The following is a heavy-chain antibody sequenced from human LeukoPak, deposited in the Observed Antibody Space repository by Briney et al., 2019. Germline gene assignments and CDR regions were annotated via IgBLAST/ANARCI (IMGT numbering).Heavy chain of an antibody. V-gene: IGHV3-23*01. CDR2: ISGSGGST. J-gene: IGHJ3*02. CDR3: AKDPYSSGWYGNAFDI. Sequence: GGSLRLSCAASGFTFSSYAMSWVRQAPGKGLEWVSAISGSGGSTYYADSVKGRFTISRDNSKNTLYLQMNSLRAEDTAVYYCAKDPYSSGWYGNAFDIWGQGTMVTVSS. CDR1: GFTFSSYA. D-gene: IGHD6-19*01.